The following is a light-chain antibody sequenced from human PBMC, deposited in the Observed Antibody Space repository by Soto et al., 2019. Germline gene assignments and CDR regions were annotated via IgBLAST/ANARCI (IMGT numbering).Light chain of an antibody. CDR3: AAWDDSLNAL. CDR1: FSNIGDNA. J-gene: IGLJ1*01. V-gene: IGLV1-44*01. CDR2: LND. Sequence: QSVLTQPPSLSATPGQRVNISCSGSFSNIGDNAVNWYQQLPGAAPKLPIYLNDQRPSGVPDRFSGSKSGTSAFLAISGLQSEDEADYYCAAWDDSLNALFGTGTKLTVL.